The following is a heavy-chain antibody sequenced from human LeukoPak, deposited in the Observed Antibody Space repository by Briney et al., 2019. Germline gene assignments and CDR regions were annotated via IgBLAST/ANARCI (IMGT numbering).Heavy chain of an antibody. CDR2: ISGSGSTT. CDR1: GFTFSSYA. J-gene: IGHJ3*02. Sequence: GGSLRLSCVASGFTFSSYAISWVRQAPGRGLEWVSGISGSGSTTNYADSVKGRFTISRDNSKNTLYLQMNSLRAEDTAVYYCARGTTAKAFDIWGHGTMVTVSS. V-gene: IGHV3-23*01. D-gene: IGHD4-11*01. CDR3: ARGTTAKAFDI.